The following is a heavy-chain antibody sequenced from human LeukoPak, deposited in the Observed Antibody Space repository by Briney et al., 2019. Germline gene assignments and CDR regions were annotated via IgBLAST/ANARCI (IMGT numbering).Heavy chain of an antibody. J-gene: IGHJ5*02. D-gene: IGHD6-19*01. CDR1: GGSFSGYY. CDR3: ARGGYSCGWYVRFGFDP. V-gene: IGHV4-34*01. CDR2: INHSGST. Sequence: SETLSLTCAVYGGSFSGYYWSWIRQPPGKGLEWIGEINHSGSTNYNPSLKSRVTISVDTSKNQFSLKLSSVTAADTAVYYCARGGYSCGWYVRFGFDPWGQGTLVTVSS.